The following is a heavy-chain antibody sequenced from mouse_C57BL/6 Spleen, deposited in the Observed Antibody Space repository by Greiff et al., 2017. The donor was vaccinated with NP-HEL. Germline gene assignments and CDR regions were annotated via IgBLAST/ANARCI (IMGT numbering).Heavy chain of an antibody. J-gene: IGHJ3*01. V-gene: IGHV5-4*01. CDR1: GFTFSSYA. CDR2: ISDGGSYT. D-gene: IGHD1-1*02. CDR3: AREGTMDGFAY. Sequence: EVQVVESGGGLVKPGGSLKLSCAASGFTFSSYAMSWVRQTPEKRLEWVATISDGGSYTYYPDNVKGRFTISRDNAKNNLYLQMSHLKSDDTAMYYCAREGTMDGFAYWGQGTLVTVSA.